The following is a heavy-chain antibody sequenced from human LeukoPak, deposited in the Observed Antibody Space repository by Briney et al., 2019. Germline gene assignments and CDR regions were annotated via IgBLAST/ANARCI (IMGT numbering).Heavy chain of an antibody. J-gene: IGHJ4*02. CDR3: AREFRDGYNFPFDF. D-gene: IGHD5-24*01. CDR1: GFTFSSYS. CDR2: ISSSSSYI. V-gene: IGHV3-21*01. Sequence: KPGGSLRLSCAASGFTFSSYSMNWVRQAPGKGLEWVSSISSSSSYIYYADSAKGRFTISRDNAKNSLYLQMNSLRAEDTAVYYCAREFRDGYNFPFDFWSQGTLVTVSS.